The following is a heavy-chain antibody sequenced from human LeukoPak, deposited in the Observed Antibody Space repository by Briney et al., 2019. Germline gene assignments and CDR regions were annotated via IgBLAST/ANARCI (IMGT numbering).Heavy chain of an antibody. CDR1: GFIFSEFY. V-gene: IGHV3-11*01. J-gene: IGHJ4*02. Sequence: GGSLRLSCAASGFIFSEFYMSWVRQSPGKGLEWISYISGSGHDINYVDSVKGRFTVSRDNAKNSLYLQMNSLSADDTAIYYCARTERSGDIRGQGTLVTVSS. D-gene: IGHD5-24*01. CDR3: ARTERSGDI. CDR2: ISGSGHDI.